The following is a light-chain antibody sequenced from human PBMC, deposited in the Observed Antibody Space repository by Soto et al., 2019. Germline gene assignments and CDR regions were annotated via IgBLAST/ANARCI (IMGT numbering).Light chain of an antibody. CDR1: QSVTNSF. J-gene: IGKJ5*01. CDR3: QQYHYWPPIT. CDR2: GAS. Sequence: EIVLAQSPGTLSLSPGERATLSCRASQSVTNSFLAWYQQTPGQAPRLLIYGASRRATGIPDRFTGSGSGTDFTLTISRLEPEDFAVYYCQQYHYWPPITFGQGTRLEIK. V-gene: IGKV3-20*01.